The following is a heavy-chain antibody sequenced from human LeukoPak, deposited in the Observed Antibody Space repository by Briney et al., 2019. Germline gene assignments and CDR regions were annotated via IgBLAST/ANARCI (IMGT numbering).Heavy chain of an antibody. CDR1: GGSFSGYY. D-gene: IGHD4/OR15-4a*01. Sequence: SETLSLTCAVYGGSFSGYYWSWIRQPPGKGLEWIGEINHSGSTNYNPSFKSRVTISVDTSKNQFSLKLSSVTAADTAVHYCARVGAAPNLFDPWGQGTLVTVSS. CDR2: INHSGST. J-gene: IGHJ5*02. V-gene: IGHV4-34*01. CDR3: ARVGAAPNLFDP.